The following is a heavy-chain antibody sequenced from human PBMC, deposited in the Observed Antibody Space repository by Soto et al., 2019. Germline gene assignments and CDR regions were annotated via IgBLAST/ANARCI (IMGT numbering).Heavy chain of an antibody. D-gene: IGHD1-1*01. CDR3: VEGWNDF. CDR1: GFMFSSAW. Sequence: EVQVGESGGDMVEPGGSLRPSCETSGFMFSSAWMSGVRQAPGKGLEWVARIKSKKDGGARDYAAHVNGRFSISRDDSKSTVYRQMNSLRAEDTALYYCVEGWNDFWGQGTLVTVSS. V-gene: IGHV3-15*01. CDR2: IKSKKDGGAR. J-gene: IGHJ4*02.